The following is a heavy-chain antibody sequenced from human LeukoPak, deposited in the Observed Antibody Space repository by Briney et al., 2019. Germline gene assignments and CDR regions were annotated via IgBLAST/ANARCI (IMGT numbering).Heavy chain of an antibody. V-gene: IGHV4-39*01. Sequence: SETLSLTCTVSGDSINTKNYYWGWIRQPPGKGLEWIGSIYYSGNTHYNPSLKSRVTLSIDTSKNQFSLRLSSVTAADTAVYHCARHSYGTFDYWGQGTLVTVSS. CDR1: GDSINTKNYY. J-gene: IGHJ4*02. CDR3: ARHSYGTFDY. CDR2: IYYSGNT. D-gene: IGHD5-18*01.